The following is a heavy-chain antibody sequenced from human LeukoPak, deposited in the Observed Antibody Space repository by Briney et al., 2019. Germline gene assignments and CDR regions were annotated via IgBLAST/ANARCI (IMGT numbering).Heavy chain of an antibody. V-gene: IGHV1-18*01. CDR2: ISAYNGNT. Sequence: ASVKVSCKASGYTFTSYGISWVRQAPGQGLEWMGWISAYNGNTNYAQKLQGRVTMTTDTSTSTAYMVLRSLRSDDTAVYYCARLSTDSSGYYYVWWFDPWGQGTLVTVSS. CDR1: GYTFTSYG. CDR3: ARLSTDSSGYYYVWWFDP. J-gene: IGHJ5*02. D-gene: IGHD3-22*01.